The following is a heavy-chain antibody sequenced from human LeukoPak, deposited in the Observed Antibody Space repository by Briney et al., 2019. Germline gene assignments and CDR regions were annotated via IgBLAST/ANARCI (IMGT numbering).Heavy chain of an antibody. CDR1: GFTFSSYW. Sequence: GSLRLSCAVSGFTFSSYWMSWVRQAPGKGLEWIGEINHSGSTYYNPSLKSRVTISVDTSKNQFSLKLSSVTAADTAVYYCARHKYSSGWPPEGAFDIWGQGTMVTVSS. CDR2: INHSGST. D-gene: IGHD6-19*01. V-gene: IGHV4-34*01. CDR3: ARHKYSSGWPPEGAFDI. J-gene: IGHJ3*02.